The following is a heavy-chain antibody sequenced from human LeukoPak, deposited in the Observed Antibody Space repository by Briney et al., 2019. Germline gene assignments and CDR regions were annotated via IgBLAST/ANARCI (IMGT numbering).Heavy chain of an antibody. V-gene: IGHV3-23*01. Sequence: SGGSLRLSCAASGFTFSSYAMSWVRQAPGKGLEWVSALSGSSGRTYYADSVKGRFTISRDNSKNTLYLQMNSLRAEDTAVYYCAKDRWPGWYFDLWGRGTLVTVSS. CDR3: AKDRWPGWYFDL. J-gene: IGHJ2*01. D-gene: IGHD4-23*01. CDR1: GFTFSSYA. CDR2: LSGSSGRT.